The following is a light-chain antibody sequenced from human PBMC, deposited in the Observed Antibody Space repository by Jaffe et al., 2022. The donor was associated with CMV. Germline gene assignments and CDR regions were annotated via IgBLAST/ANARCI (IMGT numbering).Light chain of an antibody. CDR2: WAS. CDR3: HQYYPETPRT. V-gene: IGKV4-1*01. CDR1: QSVLYTSNRKNC. Sequence: DIVMTQSPDFLAVSLGERATIHCKSSQSVLYTSNRKNCLAWYQQKAGQPPKLLISWASSRESGVPDRFTGSGSGTDFTLTISSLQAEDVAVYYCHQYYPETPRTFGQGTKVEI. J-gene: IGKJ2*01.